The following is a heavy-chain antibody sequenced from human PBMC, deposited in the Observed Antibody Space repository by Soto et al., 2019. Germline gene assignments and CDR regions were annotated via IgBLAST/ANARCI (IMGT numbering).Heavy chain of an antibody. CDR2: ISYDGSNK. D-gene: IGHD5-18*01. CDR3: ARDSYGNDY. CDR1: GFTFSSYA. Sequence: PGGSLRLSCAASGFTFSSYAMHWVRQAPGKGLEWVAVISYDGSNKYYADSVKGRFTISRDNSKNTLYLQMSSLRVEDTAVYYCARDSYGNDYWGQGTLVTVSS. J-gene: IGHJ4*02. V-gene: IGHV3-30-3*01.